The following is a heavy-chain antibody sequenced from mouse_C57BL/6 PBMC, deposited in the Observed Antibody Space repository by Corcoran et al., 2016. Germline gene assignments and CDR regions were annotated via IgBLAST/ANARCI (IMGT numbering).Heavy chain of an antibody. Sequence: EVQLQQSGPELVKPGASVKIPCKASGYTFTDYNMDWVKQSHGKSLEWIGDINPNNGGTIYNQKFKGKATLTVDKSPSTAYMELRSLTSEDTAVYYCARGGYYYGSSSFAYWGQGTLVTVSA. CDR3: ARGGYYYGSSSFAY. V-gene: IGHV1-18*01. CDR2: INPNNGGT. J-gene: IGHJ3*01. D-gene: IGHD1-1*01. CDR1: GYTFTDYN.